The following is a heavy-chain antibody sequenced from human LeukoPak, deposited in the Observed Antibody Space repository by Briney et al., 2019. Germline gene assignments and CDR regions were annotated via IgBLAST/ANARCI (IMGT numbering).Heavy chain of an antibody. V-gene: IGHV3-43*02. D-gene: IGHD6-19*01. J-gene: IGHJ6*03. CDR2: ISGDGGST. CDR1: GFTFDDHA. Sequence: PGGSLRLSCAASGFTFDDHAMHWVRQAPGKGLEWVSLISGDGGSTYYADSVKGRFTISRDNSKNSLYLQMNSLRTEDTALYYCAKEGAVAGTLYYYYYMDVWGKGTTVTVSS. CDR3: AKEGAVAGTLYYYYYMDV.